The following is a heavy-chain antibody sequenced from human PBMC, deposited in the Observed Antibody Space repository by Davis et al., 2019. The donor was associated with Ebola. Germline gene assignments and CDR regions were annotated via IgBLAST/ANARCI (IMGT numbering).Heavy chain of an antibody. V-gene: IGHV1-18*01. CDR3: ARPIAAAGGWFDP. J-gene: IGHJ5*02. CDR1: GGTFSSYT. CDR2: ISAYNGNT. Sequence: ASVKVSCKASGGTFSSYTISWVRQAPGQGLEWMGWISAYNGNTNYAQKLQGRVTMTTDTSTSTAYMELRSLRSDDTAVYYCARPIAAAGGWFDPWGQGTLVTVSS. D-gene: IGHD6-13*01.